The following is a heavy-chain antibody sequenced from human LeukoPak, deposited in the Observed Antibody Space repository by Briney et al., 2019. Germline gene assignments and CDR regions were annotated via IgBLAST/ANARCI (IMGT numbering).Heavy chain of an antibody. Sequence: GRSLGLSCAASGFTFSSYGMHWVRQAPGKGLEWVAVISYDGSNKYYADSVKGRFTISGDNSKNTLYLQMNSLRAEDTAVYYCARGWAVAGPFDYWGQGTLVTVSS. CDR1: GFTFSSYG. D-gene: IGHD6-19*01. J-gene: IGHJ4*02. V-gene: IGHV3-30*03. CDR3: ARGWAVAGPFDY. CDR2: ISYDGSNK.